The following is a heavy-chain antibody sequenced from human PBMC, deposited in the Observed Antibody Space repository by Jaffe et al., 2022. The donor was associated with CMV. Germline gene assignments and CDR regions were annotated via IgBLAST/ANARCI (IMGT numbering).Heavy chain of an antibody. V-gene: IGHV3-53*02. D-gene: IGHD3-22*01. CDR3: ARTLHYYDSSGYPPYWYFDL. Sequence: EVQLVETGGGLIQPGGSLRLSCAASGFTVSSNYMSWVRQAPGKGLEWVSVIYSGGSTYYADSVKGRFTISRDNSKNTLYLQMNSLRAEDTAVYYCARTLHYYDSSGYPPYWYFDLWGRGTLVTVSS. CDR2: IYSGGST. CDR1: GFTVSSNY. J-gene: IGHJ2*01.